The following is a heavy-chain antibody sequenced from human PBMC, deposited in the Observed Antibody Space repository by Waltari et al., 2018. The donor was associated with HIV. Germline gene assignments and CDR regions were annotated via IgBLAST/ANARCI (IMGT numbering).Heavy chain of an antibody. CDR1: GLTLSRHD. CDR2: ISYDGSNK. Sequence: QAQLVESGGGVVQPGRSLRRSCSPPGLTLSRHDMHLVRQAPGKGLEWVAVISYDGSNKYYADSVKGRFTISRDNSKNTLYLQMSSLRAEDTAVYYCARDQTMTRAFDIWGQGTMVTVSS. CDR3: ARDQTMTRAFDI. D-gene: IGHD3-22*01. V-gene: IGHV3-30*15. J-gene: IGHJ3*02.